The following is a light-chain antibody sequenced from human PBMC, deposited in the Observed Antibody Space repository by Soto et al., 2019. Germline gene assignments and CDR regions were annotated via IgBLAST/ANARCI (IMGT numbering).Light chain of an antibody. CDR1: SSDVGGYNY. Sequence: SALTQPASVSGSPGQSITISCTGTSSDVGGYNYVSWYQHHPGKAPKLMIYEVSDRPSGVSNRFSGSKSGNVASLTISGLQAEDEADYYCSSYTRSSTLVFGGGTKLTVL. CDR3: SSYTRSSTLV. J-gene: IGLJ3*02. V-gene: IGLV2-14*01. CDR2: EVS.